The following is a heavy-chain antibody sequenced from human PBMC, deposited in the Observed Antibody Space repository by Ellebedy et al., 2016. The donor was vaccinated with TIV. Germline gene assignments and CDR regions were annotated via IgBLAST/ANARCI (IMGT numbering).Heavy chain of an antibody. CDR3: AGQCSSGWYCY. CDR1: GCSISSYY. D-gene: IGHD6-19*01. J-gene: IGHJ4*02. CDR2: IYYSGST. V-gene: IGHV4-59*08. Sequence: MPGGSLRLSCTVSGCSISSYYWRWIRQSPGTGLEWIGYIYYSGSTNYNPSLKSRVTISVETSKNQFSLKLSSVTAADTAVYYCAGQCSSGWYCYWGQGTLVTVSS.